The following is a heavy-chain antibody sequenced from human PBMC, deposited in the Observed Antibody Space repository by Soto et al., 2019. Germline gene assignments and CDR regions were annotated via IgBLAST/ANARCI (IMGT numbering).Heavy chain of an antibody. D-gene: IGHD2-15*01. Sequence: PGGSLRLSCAASGFTFSSYWMSWVRQAPGKGLEWVANIKQDGSEKYYVDSVKGRFTISRDNAKNSLYLQMNSLRAEDTAVYYCARDRDIVVVVPLDVWGQGTTVTVSS. V-gene: IGHV3-7*04. CDR2: IKQDGSEK. CDR3: ARDRDIVVVVPLDV. J-gene: IGHJ6*02. CDR1: GFTFSSYW.